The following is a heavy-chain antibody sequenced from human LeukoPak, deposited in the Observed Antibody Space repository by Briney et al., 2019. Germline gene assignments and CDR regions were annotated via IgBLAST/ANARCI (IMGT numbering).Heavy chain of an antibody. V-gene: IGHV1-58*02. D-gene: IGHD2-2*01. Sequence: SVKVSCKASGFTFTSSAMQWVRQARGQRLEWIGWIVVGSGNTNYAQKFQERVTITRDTSISTAYMELSRLRSDDTAVYYCARGGYCSSTSCSNWFDPWGQGTLVTVSS. CDR1: GFTFTSSA. J-gene: IGHJ5*02. CDR3: ARGGYCSSTSCSNWFDP. CDR2: IVVGSGNT.